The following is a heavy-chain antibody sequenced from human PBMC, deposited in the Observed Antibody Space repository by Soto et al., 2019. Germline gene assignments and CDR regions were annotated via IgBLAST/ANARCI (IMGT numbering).Heavy chain of an antibody. Sequence: SETLSLTCSVSGDSISSGGPHCSWIRQHPGKGLEWIGNISYSGSTYYNPSLKSRLIISLDTSKNQFSLKLSSVTAADTAVYYCATRANSGNAFDFRAQRTTVTVSS. J-gene: IGHJ3*01. CDR1: GDSISSGGPH. D-gene: IGHD2-15*01. CDR2: ISYSGST. V-gene: IGHV4-31*03. CDR3: ATRANSGNAFDF.